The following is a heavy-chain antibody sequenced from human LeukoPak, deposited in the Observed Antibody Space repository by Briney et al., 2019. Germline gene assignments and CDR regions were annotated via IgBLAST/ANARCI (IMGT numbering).Heavy chain of an antibody. Sequence: NSSETLSLTCGVSGYSISRGYFWAWVRHSPGKGLEWIATIYHTGSAYYNPSLESRVTISADTSKNEFSLNLKPVTAADTAVYFCARAGWIITSAIDYWGQGTLVTVSS. CDR2: IYHTGSA. D-gene: IGHD1-20*01. CDR3: ARAGWIITSAIDY. J-gene: IGHJ4*02. V-gene: IGHV4-38-2*01. CDR1: GYSISRGYF.